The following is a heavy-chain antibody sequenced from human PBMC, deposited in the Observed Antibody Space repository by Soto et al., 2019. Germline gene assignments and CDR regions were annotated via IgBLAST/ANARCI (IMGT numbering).Heavy chain of an antibody. Sequence: EVQLVESGGGLVQPGGSLRLSCAASGFTFSSYWIHWVRQAPGKGLVWVLRINSDGSSTTYADSVKGRLTISRENAKNTLYLQMTSLRAEDTAVYYCARVSREVVPAAIDYWGQGTLVTVSS. CDR3: ARVSREVVPAAIDY. CDR1: GFTFSSYW. J-gene: IGHJ4*02. D-gene: IGHD2-2*01. CDR2: INSDGSST. V-gene: IGHV3-74*01.